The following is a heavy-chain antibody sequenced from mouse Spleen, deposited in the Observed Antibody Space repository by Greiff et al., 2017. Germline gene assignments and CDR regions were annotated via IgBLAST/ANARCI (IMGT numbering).Heavy chain of an antibody. D-gene: IGHD2-4*01. J-gene: IGHJ4*01. CDR3: TRRGLHYAMDY. V-gene: IGHV1-15*01. CDR1: GYTFTDYE. Sequence: VQLQESGAELVRPGASVTLSCKASGYTFTDYEMHWVKQTPVHGLEWIGAIDPETGGTAYNQKFKGKAILTADKSSSTAYMELRSLTSEDSAVYYCTRRGLHYAMDYWGQGTSVTVSS. CDR2: IDPETGGT.